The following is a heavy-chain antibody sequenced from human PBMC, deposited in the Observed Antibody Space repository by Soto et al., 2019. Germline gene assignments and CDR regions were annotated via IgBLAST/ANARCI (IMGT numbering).Heavy chain of an antibody. Sequence: SETLSLTCTVSGGSISSYYWSWIRQPPGKGLEWIGYIYYSGSTNYNPSLKSRVTMSVDTSNNQYSLMVNSVTATDTAVYYCARQGFGELYGLVDVWGQGTTVTVSS. CDR2: IYYSGST. V-gene: IGHV4-59*08. CDR1: GGSISSYY. CDR3: ARQGFGELYGLVDV. D-gene: IGHD3-10*01. J-gene: IGHJ6*02.